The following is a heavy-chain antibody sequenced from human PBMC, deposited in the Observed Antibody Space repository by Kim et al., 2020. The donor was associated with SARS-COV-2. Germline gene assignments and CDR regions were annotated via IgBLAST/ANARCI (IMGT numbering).Heavy chain of an antibody. CDR3: AIGEGGYTGYILDY. V-gene: IGHV1-3*01. Sequence: ASVKVSCKASGYTFSNYAMHWVRQAPGQRPEWMGYINGDKGDTKYSQKFQGRVTITRDTSATTAYMELSSLRSEDTAMYYCAIGEGGYTGYILDYWGQGT. CDR1: GYTFSNYA. CDR2: INGDKGDT. D-gene: IGHD3-22*01. J-gene: IGHJ4*02.